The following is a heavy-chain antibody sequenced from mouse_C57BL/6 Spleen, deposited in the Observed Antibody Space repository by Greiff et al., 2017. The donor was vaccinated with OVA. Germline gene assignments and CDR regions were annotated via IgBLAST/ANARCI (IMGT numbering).Heavy chain of an antibody. Sequence: VQLQQSGAELVRPGSSVKMSCKTSGYTFTSYGINWVKQRPGQGLEWIGYIYIGNGYTEYNEKFKGKATLTSDTSSRTAYLQHSSLTSEDSAIYFCARYPYYGSSAYYAMDYWGQGTSVTVSS. CDR1: GYTFTSYG. CDR3: ARYPYYGSSAYYAMDY. D-gene: IGHD1-1*01. CDR2: IYIGNGYT. J-gene: IGHJ4*01. V-gene: IGHV1-58*01.